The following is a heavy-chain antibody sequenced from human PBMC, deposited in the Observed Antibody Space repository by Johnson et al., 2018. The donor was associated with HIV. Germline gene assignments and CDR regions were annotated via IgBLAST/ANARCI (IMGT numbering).Heavy chain of an antibody. D-gene: IGHD5-24*01. V-gene: IGHV3-66*01. CDR3: ARACRDGYTCDAFDI. CDR2: LFSGGSI. CDR1: GFTVSSYY. J-gene: IGHJ3*02. Sequence: VQLLESGGGLVQPGGSLRLSCAASGFTVSSYYMSWVRQAPGKGLEWVSVLFSGGSIYFADSVTGRFTISRDNSKNTLYLQMNSLRAEDTAVYYCARACRDGYTCDAFDIWGQGTMVTVSS.